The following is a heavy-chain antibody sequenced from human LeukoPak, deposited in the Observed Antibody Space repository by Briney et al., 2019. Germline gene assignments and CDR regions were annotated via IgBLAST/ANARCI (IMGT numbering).Heavy chain of an antibody. CDR3: ARDLYYDNSGYYYHDY. J-gene: IGHJ4*02. Sequence: GGSLRLSCAASGFTFSSYAMSWVRQAPGKGLECVSVIYSGGSTFYADSVRGRFTVSRDNSKNTLYLQMNSLRAEDTAVYYCARDLYYDNSGYYYHDYWGQGTLVTVSS. CDR1: GFTFSSYA. CDR2: IYSGGST. D-gene: IGHD3-22*01. V-gene: IGHV3-53*01.